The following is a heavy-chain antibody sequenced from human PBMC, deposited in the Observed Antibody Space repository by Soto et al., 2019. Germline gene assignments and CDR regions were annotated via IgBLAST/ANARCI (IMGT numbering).Heavy chain of an antibody. D-gene: IGHD2-8*01. V-gene: IGHV4-34*01. CDR1: GGSFSGYY. CDR3: ASFGVWIVLYYYCGMDV. Sequence: SETLSLTCAVYGGSFSGYYWSWIRQPPGKGLEWIGEINHSGSTNYNPSLKSRVTISVDTSKNQFSLKLSSVTAADTAVYYCASFGVWIVLYYYCGMDVWGTGTTGTGS. J-gene: IGHJ6*04. CDR2: INHSGST.